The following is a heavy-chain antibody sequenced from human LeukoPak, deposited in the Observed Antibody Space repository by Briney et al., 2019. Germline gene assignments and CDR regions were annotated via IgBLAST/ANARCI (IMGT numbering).Heavy chain of an antibody. CDR1: GFIFSNYG. V-gene: IGHV3-33*01. D-gene: IGHD3-10*01. Sequence: GGSLRLSCAASGFIFSNYGFHWVRQAPGKGLEWVAVFWSDGRQKYYVDSVKGRFTVSRDTSKKTVYLQMNSLRAEDTAVYYCARDDDGSGKYGQLYWGQGTPVTVSS. J-gene: IGHJ4*02. CDR2: FWSDGRQK. CDR3: ARDDDGSGKYGQLY.